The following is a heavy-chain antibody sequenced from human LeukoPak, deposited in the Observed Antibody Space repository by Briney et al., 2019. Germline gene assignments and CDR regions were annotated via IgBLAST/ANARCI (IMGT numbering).Heavy chain of an antibody. CDR2: IYYSGST. Sequence: SETLSLTCTVSYGSISTYYWSWIRQPPGKGLEWIGYIYYSGSTNYNPSLKSRVTISGDTSKNQVSLKLSSVTAADTAVYYCARGYITMVRGTGYYYMDVWGKGTTVTVSS. CDR1: YGSISTYY. D-gene: IGHD3-10*01. J-gene: IGHJ6*03. CDR3: ARGYITMVRGTGYYYMDV. V-gene: IGHV4-59*01.